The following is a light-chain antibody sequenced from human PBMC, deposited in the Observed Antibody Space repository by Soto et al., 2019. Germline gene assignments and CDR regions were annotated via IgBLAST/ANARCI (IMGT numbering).Light chain of an antibody. V-gene: IGKV1-33*01. Sequence: DIQMTQSPSSLSASVGDRVTITCQASHDVSNFLNWYQQKPGKAPKLLVYDASNLQTGVPSRFSGGGSGTDFTFTISSLHPEDFATYYCQHYHNLPFTFGPGTKVDFK. CDR2: DAS. CDR3: QHYHNLPFT. CDR1: HDVSNF. J-gene: IGKJ3*01.